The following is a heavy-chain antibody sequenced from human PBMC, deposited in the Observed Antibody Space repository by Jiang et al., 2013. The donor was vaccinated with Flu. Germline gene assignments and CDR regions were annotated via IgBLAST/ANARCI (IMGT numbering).Heavy chain of an antibody. CDR3: ARGVGPAAIRGTGRGLAGVGLRLLDV. J-gene: IGHJ6*02. Sequence: RLSCAASGFTFSSYDMHWVRQATGKGLEWVSAIGTAGDTYYPGSVKGRFTISRENAKNSLYLQMNSLRAGDTAVYYCARGVGPAAIRGTGRGLAGVGLRLLDVWGQGTTVTVSS. CDR2: IGTAGDT. D-gene: IGHD2-2*02. V-gene: IGHV3-13*01. CDR1: GFTFSSYD.